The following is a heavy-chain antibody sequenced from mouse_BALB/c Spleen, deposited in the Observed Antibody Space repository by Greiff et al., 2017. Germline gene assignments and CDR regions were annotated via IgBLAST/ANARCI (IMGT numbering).Heavy chain of an antibody. V-gene: IGHV14-3*02. Sequence: VQLKESGAELVKPGASVKLSCTASGFNIKDTYMHWVKQRPEQGLEWIGRIDPANGNTKYDPKFQGKATITADTSSNTAYLQLSSLTSEDTAVYYCARRGDGRAMDYWGQGTSVTVSS. CDR2: IDPANGNT. D-gene: IGHD3-1*01. CDR1: GFNIKDTY. J-gene: IGHJ4*01. CDR3: ARRGDGRAMDY.